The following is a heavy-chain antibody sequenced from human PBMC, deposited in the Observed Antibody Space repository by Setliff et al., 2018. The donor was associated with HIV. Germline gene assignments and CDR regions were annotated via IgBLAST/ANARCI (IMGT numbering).Heavy chain of an antibody. J-gene: IGHJ4*02. D-gene: IGHD6-6*01. V-gene: IGHV1-18*04. CDR2: FSGYNSDT. CDR1: GYTFTNYG. CDR3: AREVVPTSEYHTFDS. Sequence: ASVKVSCKASGYTFTNYGISWLRQAPGQGLEWMGWFSGYNSDTKYAEKVQGRVTMTTDTSTGTAYMELRSLRSDDTAVYYCAREVVPTSEYHTFDSWGQGSLVTVSS.